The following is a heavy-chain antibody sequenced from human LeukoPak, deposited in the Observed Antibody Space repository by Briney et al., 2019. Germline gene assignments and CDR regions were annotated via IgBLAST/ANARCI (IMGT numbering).Heavy chain of an antibody. Sequence: SVKVSCKASGGTFSSYAIGWVRQAPGQGLEWMGGIIPIFGTANYAQKFQGRVTITADESTSTAYMELSSLRSEDTAVYYCARTELGYCSGGSCYDAFDIWGQRTMVTVSS. CDR3: ARTELGYCSGGSCYDAFDI. V-gene: IGHV1-69*13. D-gene: IGHD2-15*01. CDR1: GGTFSSYA. J-gene: IGHJ3*02. CDR2: IIPIFGTA.